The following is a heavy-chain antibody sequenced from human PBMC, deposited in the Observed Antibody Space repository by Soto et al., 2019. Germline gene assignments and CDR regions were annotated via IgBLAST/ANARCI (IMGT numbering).Heavy chain of an antibody. CDR2: ISGSGGST. D-gene: IGHD6-19*01. CDR1: GFTFSSYG. V-gene: IGHV3-23*01. CDR3: AKNEGYSSGWYLD. Sequence: EVQQLESGGGLVQPGGSLRLSCAASGFTFSSYGMSWVRHAPGKGLEWVSAISGSGGSTYNADSVKGRFTISRDNSKNTLYLQMTRRRAEDTAVYYCAKNEGYSSGWYLDWGQGTLVTVSS. J-gene: IGHJ4*02.